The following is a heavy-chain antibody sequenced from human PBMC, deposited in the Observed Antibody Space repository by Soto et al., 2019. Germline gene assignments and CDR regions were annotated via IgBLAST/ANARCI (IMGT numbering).Heavy chain of an antibody. D-gene: IGHD1-26*01. CDR2: ISASGGKK. J-gene: IGHJ4*02. CDR3: ARDGGQWEPIEH. Sequence: GGSLRLSCAASGFTFSSYAMSWVRQAPGKGLEWVSVISASGGKKYYADSVKGRFTISRDDSEKALYLQMNSVRAEDTAVYYCARDGGQWEPIEHWGQGTLVTVSS. CDR1: GFTFSSYA. V-gene: IGHV3-23*01.